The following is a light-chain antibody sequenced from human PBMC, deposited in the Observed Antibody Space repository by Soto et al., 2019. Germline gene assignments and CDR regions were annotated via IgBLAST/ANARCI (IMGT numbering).Light chain of an antibody. CDR2: DAS. Sequence: LTQSPSSLSSSPGDTATPSCRASKSVRSHLAWYQQRPGQTPRLLIYDASYRATGVPLRFSGSGSGTEFTLTISGLESGDSAIYYCQQRSDWPPITFGQGTRLEIK. CDR3: QQRSDWPPIT. CDR1: KSVRSH. V-gene: IGKV3-11*01. J-gene: IGKJ5*01.